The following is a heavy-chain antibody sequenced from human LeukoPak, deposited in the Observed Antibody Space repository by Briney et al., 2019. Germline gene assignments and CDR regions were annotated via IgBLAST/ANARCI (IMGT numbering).Heavy chain of an antibody. V-gene: IGHV1-69*05. D-gene: IGHD3-22*01. CDR1: GGTFSSYS. CDR2: IIPIFCTA. Sequence: GASVKVSCKASGGTFSSYSISWVRQAPGQGLEWMGGIIPIFCTANYAQKFQGRVTITTDESTSTAYMELSSLRSEDTAVYYCARGSYYYDSSGYTAKYYYYYYMDVWGKGTTVTVSS. J-gene: IGHJ6*03. CDR3: ARGSYYYDSSGYTAKYYYYYYMDV.